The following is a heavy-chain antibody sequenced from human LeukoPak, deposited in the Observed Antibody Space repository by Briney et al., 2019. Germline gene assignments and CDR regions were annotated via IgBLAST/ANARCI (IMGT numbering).Heavy chain of an antibody. D-gene: IGHD2-15*01. Sequence: SETLSLTCTVSGGSISSSSYYWGWIRQPPGKGLEWIGSIYYSGSTYYNPSLKSRVTISVDTSKNQFSLKLSSVTAADTAVYYCASPSDIVVVVAADDAFDIWGQGTMVTVSS. CDR1: GGSISSSSYY. CDR3: ASPSDIVVVVAADDAFDI. V-gene: IGHV4-39*01. CDR2: IYYSGST. J-gene: IGHJ3*02.